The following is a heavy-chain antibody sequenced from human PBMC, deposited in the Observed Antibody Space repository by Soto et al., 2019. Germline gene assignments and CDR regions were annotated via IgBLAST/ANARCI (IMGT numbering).Heavy chain of an antibody. J-gene: IGHJ4*02. CDR1: GFTFSSYG. CDR3: AKRTDEWELRPRPLDY. Sequence: QVQLVESGGGVVQPGRSLRLSCAASGFTFSSYGMHWVRQAPGKGLEWVAVISYDGSNKYYADSVKGRFTISRDNSKNRLYLQVNSLRAGDTGVYYCAKRTDEWELRPRPLDYWGEGTLVTVSS. D-gene: IGHD1-26*01. CDR2: ISYDGSNK. V-gene: IGHV3-30*18.